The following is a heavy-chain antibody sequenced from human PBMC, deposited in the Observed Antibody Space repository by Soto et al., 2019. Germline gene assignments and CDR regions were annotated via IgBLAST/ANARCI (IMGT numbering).Heavy chain of an antibody. CDR3: ARQKGSGLWSFDY. D-gene: IGHD6-19*01. V-gene: IGHV4-34*01. CDR2: INHSGST. J-gene: IGHJ4*02. Sequence: PSETLSLTRAVYGGSFSGYYCTWIRQPPGTGLEWIGEINHSGSTNYNPSLKSRVTISVDTSKNQFSLKLTSVTAADTAVYYCARQKGSGLWSFDYWGQGTLVTVSS. CDR1: GGSFSGYY.